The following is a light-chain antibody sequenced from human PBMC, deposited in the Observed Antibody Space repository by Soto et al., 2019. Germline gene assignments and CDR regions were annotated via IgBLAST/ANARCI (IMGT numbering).Light chain of an antibody. CDR3: QRYNGAPYT. CDR1: QAISNY. J-gene: IGKJ2*01. CDR2: AAS. Sequence: DFQMTQSPSSLSASVGDRVTITCRANQAISNYLAWYHQRPGKVPQVLIYAASTLQSGVPSRFSGRGSGSAVTLTINGMQPEDVGTYYCQRYNGAPYTFGQGTKVEIK. V-gene: IGKV1-27*01.